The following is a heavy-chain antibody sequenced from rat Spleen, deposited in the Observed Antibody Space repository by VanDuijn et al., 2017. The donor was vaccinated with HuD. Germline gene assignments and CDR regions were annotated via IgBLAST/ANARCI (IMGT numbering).Heavy chain of an antibody. J-gene: IGHJ2*01. D-gene: IGHD1-2*01. V-gene: IGHV2S61*01. CDR3: ARSDYSSPYYFDY. CDR2: IWGNGNA. CDR1: GFSLSNYG. Sequence: QVQLKESGPGLVKPSLTLSLTCTVSGFSLSNYGVIWVRQPPGKGLEWMGVIWGNGNANYNSALKSRLSISRDTSKSQVFLKMNNLQTEDTAMYFCARSDYSSPYYFDYWGQGVMVTVSS.